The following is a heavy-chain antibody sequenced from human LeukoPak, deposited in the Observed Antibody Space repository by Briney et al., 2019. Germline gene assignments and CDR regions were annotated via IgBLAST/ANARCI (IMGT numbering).Heavy chain of an antibody. J-gene: IGHJ3*02. D-gene: IGHD3-10*01. Sequence: PGGSLRLSCAVSGFTFSSYSMNWVRQAPGKGLEWVSSISSSSSYIYYADSVKGRFTISRDNSKNTLYLQMNSLRAEDTAVYYCAKDRYYYTLGAFDIWGQGTMVTVSS. V-gene: IGHV3-21*01. CDR2: ISSSSSYI. CDR1: GFTFSSYS. CDR3: AKDRYYYTLGAFDI.